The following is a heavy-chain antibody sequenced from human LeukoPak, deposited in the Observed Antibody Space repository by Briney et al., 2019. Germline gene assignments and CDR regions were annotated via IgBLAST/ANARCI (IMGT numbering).Heavy chain of an antibody. Sequence: PGGSLRLSCAASGFTFSSYSMSWVRQAPGKGLEWVSVISSRTTYIYYADSVKGRFTISRDNAKNSLYLQMNSLRAEDTAVYYCARYTSGWNRETLGYHMDVWGEGTTVTVSS. CDR3: ARYTSGWNRETLGYHMDV. CDR2: ISSRTTYI. J-gene: IGHJ6*03. V-gene: IGHV3-21*01. D-gene: IGHD6-19*01. CDR1: GFTFSSYS.